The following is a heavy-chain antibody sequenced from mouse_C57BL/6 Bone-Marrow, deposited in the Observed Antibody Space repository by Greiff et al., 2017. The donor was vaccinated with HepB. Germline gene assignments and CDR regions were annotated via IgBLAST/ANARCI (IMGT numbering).Heavy chain of an antibody. CDR1: GYTFTDHT. J-gene: IGHJ1*03. Sequence: VVEPGASVKISCKVSGYTFTDHTIHWMKQRPEQGLEWIGYIYPRDGSSRYNEKFKGKATLTEDKSSSTAYMQLNSLTSEDSAVFFCARRTTVGYFDVWGTGTTVTVSS. D-gene: IGHD1-1*01. CDR2: IYPRDGSS. CDR3: ARRTTVGYFDV. V-gene: IGHV1-78*01.